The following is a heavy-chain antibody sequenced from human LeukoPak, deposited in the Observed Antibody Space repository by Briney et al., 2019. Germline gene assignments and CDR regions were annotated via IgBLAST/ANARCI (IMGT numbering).Heavy chain of an antibody. V-gene: IGHV3-30*02. CDR1: GFTFSSYG. J-gene: IGHJ4*02. D-gene: IGHD3-3*01. Sequence: GGSLRLSCAASGFTFSSYGMHWVRQAPGKGLEWEAFIRYDGSNKYYADSVKGRFTISRDNSKNTLYLQMNSLRAEDTAVYYCAKDGGDFWSGFPNDYWGQGTLVTVSS. CDR2: IRYDGSNK. CDR3: AKDGGDFWSGFPNDY.